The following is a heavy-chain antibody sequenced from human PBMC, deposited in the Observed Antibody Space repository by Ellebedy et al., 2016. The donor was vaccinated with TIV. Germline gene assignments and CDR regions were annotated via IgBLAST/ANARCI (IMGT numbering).Heavy chain of an antibody. V-gene: IGHV3-7*01. Sequence: GESLKISXAASGFTFSNHWMSWVRQAPGKGLEWVANINLDGSEGKYVDSVKGRFTISRDNAQNSLFRQMNSLRAEDTAVYYCVRNGGSLDYWGQGSLVTVSS. CDR3: VRNGGSLDY. J-gene: IGHJ4*02. CDR1: GFTFSNHW. D-gene: IGHD1-26*01. CDR2: INLDGSEG.